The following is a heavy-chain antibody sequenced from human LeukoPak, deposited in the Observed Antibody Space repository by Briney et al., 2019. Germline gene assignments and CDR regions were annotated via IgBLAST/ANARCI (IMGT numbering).Heavy chain of an antibody. CDR3: AKGFRWTVTTVYFDY. CDR2: ISGSGGST. CDR1: GFTFSSYA. V-gene: IGHV3-23*01. Sequence: AGGSLRLSCAASGFTFSSYAMSWVRQAPGKGLEWVSAISGSGGSTYYADSVKGRFTISRDNSKNTLYLQMNSLRAEDTAVYYCAKGFRWTVTTVYFDYWGQGTLVTVSS. D-gene: IGHD4-17*01. J-gene: IGHJ4*02.